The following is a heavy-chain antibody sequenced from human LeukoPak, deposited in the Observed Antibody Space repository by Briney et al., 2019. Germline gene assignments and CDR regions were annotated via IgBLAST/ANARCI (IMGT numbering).Heavy chain of an antibody. CDR2: ISYDGTNK. V-gene: IGHV3-30*18. CDR1: GFTFSSYG. D-gene: IGHD2-15*01. Sequence: GGSLRLSCSASGFTFSSYGMHWVRQAPGKGLEWVAVISYDGTNKYYADSVKGRFTISRDNSKNTLYLQMNSLRAEDTAVYYCAKRIAGYCSGGSCYSLDYWGQGTLVTVSS. J-gene: IGHJ4*02. CDR3: AKRIAGYCSGGSCYSLDY.